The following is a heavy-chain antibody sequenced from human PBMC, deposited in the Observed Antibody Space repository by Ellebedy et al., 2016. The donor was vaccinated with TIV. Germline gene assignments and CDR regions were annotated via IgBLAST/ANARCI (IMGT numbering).Heavy chain of an antibody. CDR2: IKQDGSEK. CDR1: GFTFSSYW. CDR3: ATDLHPFTRGWGY. V-gene: IGHV3-7*01. Sequence: GGSLRLSCAASGFTFSSYWMSWVRQAPGKGLEWVANIKQDGSEKYYVDSVKGRFTISRDNAKNSLYLQMNSLRAEDTAVYYCATDLHPFTRGWGYWGQGTLVTVSS. D-gene: IGHD3-10*01. J-gene: IGHJ4*02.